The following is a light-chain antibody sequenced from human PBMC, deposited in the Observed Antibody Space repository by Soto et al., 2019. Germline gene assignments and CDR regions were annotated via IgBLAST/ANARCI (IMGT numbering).Light chain of an antibody. CDR2: DAS. CDR1: QGISNY. J-gene: IGKJ2*01. Sequence: DIQMTQSPSSLSASVGDRVTITCQASQGISNYLNWYQQKAGKAPKLLIYDASNLEAGVPSRFSGSGSGTEFALIISSLQPEDIATYYCQQYDNLKYTFGQGTKLEIK. CDR3: QQYDNLKYT. V-gene: IGKV1-33*01.